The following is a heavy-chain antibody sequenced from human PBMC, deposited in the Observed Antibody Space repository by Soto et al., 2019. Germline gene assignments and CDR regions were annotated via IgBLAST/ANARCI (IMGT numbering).Heavy chain of an antibody. V-gene: IGHV3-23*01. CDR1: GFTFRNQD. D-gene: IGHD3-22*01. CDR3: AKDRQFRSYYESAGHYND. J-gene: IGHJ4*02. CDR2: ISGRGGVT. Sequence: EVQLLESGGGLVQPGGSLRLTCVGSGFTFRNQDRRWFRQAPGKGLDWVSGISGRGGVTYYADSVKGRFTISRDNSKNTLYLQMNNLRANDTAVYYCAKDRQFRSYYESAGHYNDWGQGTLVTVSS.